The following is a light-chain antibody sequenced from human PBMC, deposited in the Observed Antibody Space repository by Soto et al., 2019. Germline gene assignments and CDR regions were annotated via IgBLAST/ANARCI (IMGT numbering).Light chain of an antibody. CDR2: DVS. J-gene: IGLJ1*01. CDR3: CSYAGNYTYV. CDR1: SSDVGGYIY. Sequence: QSVLTQPRSVSGSPGQSVTISCTGTSSDVGGYIYVSWYQQHPGKAPKLMMFDVSKRPSGVPDRFSGSKSDNTASLTISGLQAEDEADYFCCSYAGNYTYVFGIGTKLTVL. V-gene: IGLV2-11*01.